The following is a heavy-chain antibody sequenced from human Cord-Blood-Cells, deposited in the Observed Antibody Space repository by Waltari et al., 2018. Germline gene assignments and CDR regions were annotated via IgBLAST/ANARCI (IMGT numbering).Heavy chain of an antibody. J-gene: IGHJ3*02. CDR3: ARIRRSSSWYKDDAFDI. CDR2: LFSNDEK. Sequence: QVTLKESGPVLVKPTETLTLTCTVSGFSLSNARMGVSWIRQPPGKALEWLAQLFSNDEKSYSTSLESRLTITKDTSKSQVVLTMTNMDPVDTATYYCARIRRSSSWYKDDAFDIWGQGTMVTVSS. V-gene: IGHV2-26*01. CDR1: GFSLSNARMG. D-gene: IGHD6-13*01.